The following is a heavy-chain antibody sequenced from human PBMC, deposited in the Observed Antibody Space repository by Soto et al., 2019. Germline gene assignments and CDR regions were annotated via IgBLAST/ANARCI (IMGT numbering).Heavy chain of an antibody. CDR1: GYPVTAYY. V-gene: IGHV1-2*02. CDR2: INPATGAV. Sequence: QLHLVQSGAVVKKPGASVTVSCSASGYPVTAYYMHWVRQAPGRGLEWMGGINPATGAVKYKQTFQGRVTMTRDTSTSTVFMELSGLTSEDTAVFYCARGGGVGVAGSAAFDMWGQGTLVTVSS. CDR3: ARGGGVGVAGSAAFDM. D-gene: IGHD3-3*01. J-gene: IGHJ3*02.